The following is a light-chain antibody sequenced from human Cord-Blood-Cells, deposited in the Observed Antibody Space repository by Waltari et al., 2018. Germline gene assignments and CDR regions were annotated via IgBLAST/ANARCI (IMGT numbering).Light chain of an antibody. Sequence: QPVLTPPPSVSGSPGQIVTISCTGSRSNTGGGSDVHWYQQLPGTAPKLLIYGNSNRPSGVPDRFSGSKSGTSASLAITGLQAEDEADYYCQSYDSSHYVFGTGTKVTVL. CDR3: QSYDSSHYV. CDR2: GNS. J-gene: IGLJ1*01. V-gene: IGLV1-40*01. CDR1: RSNTGGGSD.